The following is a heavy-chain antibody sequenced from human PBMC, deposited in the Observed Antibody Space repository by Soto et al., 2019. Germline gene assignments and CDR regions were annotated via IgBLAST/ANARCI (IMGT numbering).Heavy chain of an antibody. Sequence: NPSETLSLTCTVSGGSISSYYWSWIRQPPGKGLEWIGYIYYSGSTNYNPSLKSRVTISVDTSKNQFSLKLSSVTAADTAGYYCARDGGYCSSTSCSMYNWFDPWGQGTLVTVSS. CDR2: IYYSGST. J-gene: IGHJ5*02. V-gene: IGHV4-59*01. D-gene: IGHD2-2*01. CDR1: GGSISSYY. CDR3: ARDGGYCSSTSCSMYNWFDP.